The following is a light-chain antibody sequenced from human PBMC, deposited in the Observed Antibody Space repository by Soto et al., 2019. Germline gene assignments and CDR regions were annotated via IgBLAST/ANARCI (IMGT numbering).Light chain of an antibody. J-gene: IGLJ2*01. Sequence: QSVLTQPPSVSGAPGQRVTISCTGSSSNVGAGYDVHWYQQLPGTAPKLLIYGNNNRPSGVPDRFSGSKSGTSASLAITGLQAEDEADYFCQSYDSSLSGSVFGGATKVTVL. CDR2: GNN. CDR3: QSYDSSLSGSV. V-gene: IGLV1-40*01. CDR1: SSNVGAGYD.